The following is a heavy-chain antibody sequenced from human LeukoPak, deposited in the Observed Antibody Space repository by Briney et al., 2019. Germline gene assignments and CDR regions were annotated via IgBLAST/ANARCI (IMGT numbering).Heavy chain of an antibody. V-gene: IGHV1-69*05. CDR2: IIPIFGTA. CDR1: GGTFSSYA. CDR3: ARVPNSSSWEDYYYMDV. J-gene: IGHJ6*03. D-gene: IGHD6-13*01. Sequence: ASVKVSCKASGGTFSSYAISWVRQAPGQGLEWMGGIIPIFGTANYAQKFQGRVTITTDESTSTAYMELSSLRSEDTAVYYCARVPNSSSWEDYYYMDVWGKGTTVTVSS.